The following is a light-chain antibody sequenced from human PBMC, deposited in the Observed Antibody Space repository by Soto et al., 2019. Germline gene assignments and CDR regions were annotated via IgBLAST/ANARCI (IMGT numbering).Light chain of an antibody. CDR3: QQYDNLPLT. CDR1: QDISNY. V-gene: IGKV1-33*01. CDR2: DAS. Sequence: DIQMTQSPSSLSASVGDRVTITCQASQDISNYLNRYQQKSGKAPKLLIYDASNLETGVPSRFSGSGSGTDFTFSISSLQPEDIATYYCQQYDNLPLTFGHGTKLEIK. J-gene: IGKJ2*01.